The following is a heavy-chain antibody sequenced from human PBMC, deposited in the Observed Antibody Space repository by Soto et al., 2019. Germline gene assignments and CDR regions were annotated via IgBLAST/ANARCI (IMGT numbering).Heavy chain of an antibody. V-gene: IGHV3-33*01. CDR2: IWYDGSNK. CDR1: GFTFSSYG. D-gene: IGHD3-3*01. Sequence: GGSLRLSCAASGFTFSSYGMHWVRQAPGKGLEWVAVIWYDGSNKYYADSVKGRFTISRDNSKNTLYLQMNSLRAEDTAVYYCARDYDFWSGYSHYXYYGMDVWGQGTPVTVSS. J-gene: IGHJ6*02. CDR3: ARDYDFWSGYSHYXYYGMDV.